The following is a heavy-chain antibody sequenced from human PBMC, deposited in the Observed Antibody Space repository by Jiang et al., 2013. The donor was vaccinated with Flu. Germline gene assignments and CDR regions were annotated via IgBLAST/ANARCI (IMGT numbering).Heavy chain of an antibody. CDR3: AREGYYYDSSGSMIEGNYFDY. CDR1: GFTFSSYG. V-gene: IGHV3-30*03. J-gene: IGHJ4*02. Sequence: QLLESGGGVVQPGRSLRLSCAASGFTFSSYGMHWVRQAPGKGLEWVAVISYDGSNKYYADSVKGRFTISRDNSKNTLYLQMNSLRAEDTAVYYCAREGYYYDSSGSMIEGNYFDYWGQGTLVTVSS. CDR2: ISYDGSNK. D-gene: IGHD3-22*01.